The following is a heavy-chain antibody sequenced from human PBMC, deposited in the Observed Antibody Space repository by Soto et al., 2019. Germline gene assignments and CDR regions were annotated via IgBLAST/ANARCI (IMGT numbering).Heavy chain of an antibody. V-gene: IGHV3-30*18. J-gene: IGHJ4*02. CDR2: ISYDGSNK. CDR3: AQDMNSVMDY. Sequence: QVQLVESGGGVVQPGRSLRLSCAASGFTFSSYGMHWVRQAPGKGLEWVAVISYDGSNKYYADSVKGRFTISRDNSKNTLYLQMNSLRAEDTAVYYCAQDMNSVMDYWGQGTLVTVSS. CDR1: GFTFSSYG. D-gene: IGHD2-21*01.